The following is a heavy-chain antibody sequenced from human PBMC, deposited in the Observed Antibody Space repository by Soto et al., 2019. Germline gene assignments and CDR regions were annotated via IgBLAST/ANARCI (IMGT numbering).Heavy chain of an antibody. CDR1: GGTLSDHG. J-gene: IGHJ3*02. D-gene: IGHD3-10*01. Sequence: QVQLEQSGAEVKKPGSSVKVSCKASGGTLSDHGVAWLRQAPGQGLEWMGGTIPVFNTAKYAQKFQARVTVTADKLTNIAYMELSSLRSEDTAFYFCARGVYGSGNYYTGPSAFDIWGQGTMVIVSS. V-gene: IGHV1-69*06. CDR2: TIPVFNTA. CDR3: ARGVYGSGNYYTGPSAFDI.